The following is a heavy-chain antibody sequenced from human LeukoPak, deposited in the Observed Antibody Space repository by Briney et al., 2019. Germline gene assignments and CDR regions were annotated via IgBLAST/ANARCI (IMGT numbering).Heavy chain of an antibody. CDR2: IYYSGST. CDR3: ARVDRGYSCGLADY. CDR1: GGSFSGYY. Sequence: SETLSLTCAVYGGSFSGYYWSWIRQHPGKGLEWIGYIYYSGSTYYNPSLKSRVTISVDTSKNQFSLKLSSVTAEDTAVYYCARVDRGYSCGLADYWGQGTLVTVSS. D-gene: IGHD5-18*01. J-gene: IGHJ4*02. V-gene: IGHV4-31*11.